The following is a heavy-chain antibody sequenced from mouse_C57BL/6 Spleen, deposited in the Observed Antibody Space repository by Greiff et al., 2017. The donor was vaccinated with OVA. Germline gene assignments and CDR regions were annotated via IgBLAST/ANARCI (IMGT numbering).Heavy chain of an antibody. CDR3: ARLYNSGYYFDY. CDR2: IFPGNGST. V-gene: IGHV1-9*01. D-gene: IGHD3-2*02. J-gene: IGHJ2*01. Sequence: VQLQQSGAELMKPGASVKLSCKASGYTFTGYWIEWVKQRPGHGLEWIGEIFPGNGSTNYNEKFKGKATFTADTSSNTAYMQLSSLTTEDSAIYYCARLYNSGYYFDYWGQGTTLTVSS. CDR1: GYTFTGYW.